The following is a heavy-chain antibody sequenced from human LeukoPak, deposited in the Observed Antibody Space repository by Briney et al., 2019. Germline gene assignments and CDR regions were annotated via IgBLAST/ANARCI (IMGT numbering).Heavy chain of an antibody. Sequence: SETLSLTCTVSGASISSSYWSWIRQPPGKGLEWIGYIYYSGSTNYNPSLKSRVTISGDTSENQFSLRLSSVTAADTAVYYCARASYSYDISGWVPFDYWGQGTLVTVSS. CDR1: GASISSSY. J-gene: IGHJ4*02. CDR3: ARASYSYDISGWVPFDY. CDR2: IYYSGST. V-gene: IGHV4-59*08. D-gene: IGHD3-22*01.